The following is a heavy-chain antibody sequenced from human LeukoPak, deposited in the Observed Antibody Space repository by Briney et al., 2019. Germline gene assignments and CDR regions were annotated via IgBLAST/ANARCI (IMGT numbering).Heavy chain of an antibody. D-gene: IGHD3-22*01. J-gene: IGHJ4*02. CDR2: ISGSGDNT. Sequence: GSLRLSCAASGFTFSSYAMSWVRQAPGKGLEWVSGISGSGDNTYYADSVKGRFTISRDNSKNMLYVQVNSLGTEDTAAYYCAKGSYYDSSGSFYFDYWGQGTLVTVSS. CDR1: GFTFSSYA. CDR3: AKGSYYDSSGSFYFDY. V-gene: IGHV3-23*01.